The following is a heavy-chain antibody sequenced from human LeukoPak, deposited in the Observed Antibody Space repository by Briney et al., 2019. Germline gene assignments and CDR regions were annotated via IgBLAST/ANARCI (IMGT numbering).Heavy chain of an antibody. CDR3: ARVAGWHWFDP. CDR2: IRSSDDNT. V-gene: IGHV3-23*01. J-gene: IGHJ5*02. D-gene: IGHD6-19*01. Sequence: GGSLRLSCAAPGHPFSSYDMTGVPEAPGGGLEGVSSIRSSDDNTYYGDSVKGPFTISRDNLKNTVYLQMNDMRVDDTAVYYCARVAGWHWFDPWGQGTLVTVSS. CDR1: GHPFSSYD.